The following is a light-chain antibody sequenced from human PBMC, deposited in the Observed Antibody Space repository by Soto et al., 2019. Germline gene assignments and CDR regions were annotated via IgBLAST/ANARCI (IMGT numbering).Light chain of an antibody. CDR1: QSLSSNY. J-gene: IGKJ5*01. CDR3: QQYVSAPIT. Sequence: IVLTPSPGTLSLSPGDRATLSCRASQSLSSNYLAWYQQKPGQAPRLLIYGVSSRATGVPVSFSGSGSGTDFTLTISRLEPEDFAVYYCQQYVSAPITFGQGTRLEIK. CDR2: GVS. V-gene: IGKV3-20*01.